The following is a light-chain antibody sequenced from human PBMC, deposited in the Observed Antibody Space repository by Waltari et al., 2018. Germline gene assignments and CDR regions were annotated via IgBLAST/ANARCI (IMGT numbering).Light chain of an antibody. V-gene: IGKV1-39*01. CDR2: AAS. J-gene: IGKJ5*01. Sequence: DIQMTQSPSSLSASVGDRVTITCRASQTISSYLNWYQQKPGKAPKFLIYAASSLRSGVPSRFSGSRSGTEFTLTISSQQPEDFATYYCQQTFSTQTTFGQGTRLELK. CDR3: QQTFSTQTT. CDR1: QTISSY.